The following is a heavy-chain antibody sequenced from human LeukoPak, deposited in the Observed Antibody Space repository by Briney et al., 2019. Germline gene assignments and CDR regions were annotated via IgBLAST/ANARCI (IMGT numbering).Heavy chain of an antibody. CDR3: ARAIGYCSSTSCRNWFDP. J-gene: IGHJ5*02. V-gene: IGHV1-69*05. D-gene: IGHD2-2*01. CDR2: IIPIFGTA. Sequence: SVKVSCKASGGTFSSYAISWVRQAPGQGLEWMGGIIPIFGTANYAQKFQGRVTITTDESTSTAYMELSSLRSEDTAVYYCARAIGYCSSTSCRNWFDPWGQGTLVTVSS. CDR1: GGTFSSYA.